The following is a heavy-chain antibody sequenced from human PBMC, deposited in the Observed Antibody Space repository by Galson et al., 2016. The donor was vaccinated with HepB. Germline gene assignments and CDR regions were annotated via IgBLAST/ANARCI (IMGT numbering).Heavy chain of an antibody. CDR2: FDPEDGET. CDR1: GYTLTELS. Sequence: SVKVSCKVSGYTLTELSMHWVRQAPGKGLEWMGGFDPEDGETIYEQKFQGRVTMTEDTSTDTAYMELSSLRSEDTAVYYCATDMRSGIVATISYAFDIWGQGTMVTVSS. CDR3: ATDMRSGIVATISYAFDI. D-gene: IGHD5-12*01. J-gene: IGHJ3*02. V-gene: IGHV1-24*01.